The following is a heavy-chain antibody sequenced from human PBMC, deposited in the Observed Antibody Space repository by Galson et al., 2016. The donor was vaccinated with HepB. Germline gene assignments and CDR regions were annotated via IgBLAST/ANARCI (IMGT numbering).Heavy chain of an antibody. J-gene: IGHJ6*02. CDR1: GFTFSTSA. D-gene: IGHD3-10*01. V-gene: IGHV3-23*01. CDR2: LSGSAETT. Sequence: SLRLSCAASGFTFSTSAMTWVRQSPGKGLEWVSSLSGSAETTYYADSVKGRFTISRDNSRNTLYLQMKSLRAEDSALYYCAGDFVRGAMDVWGQGTTVTVSS. CDR3: AGDFVRGAMDV.